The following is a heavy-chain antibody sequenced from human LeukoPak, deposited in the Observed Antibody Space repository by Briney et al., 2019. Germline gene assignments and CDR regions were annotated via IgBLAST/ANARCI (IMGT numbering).Heavy chain of an antibody. D-gene: IGHD3-22*01. Sequence: SETLSLTCTVSGYSISSGYYWGWIRQPPGKGLEWIGSIYHSGSTYYNPSLKSRVTISVDTSKNQFSLKLSSVTAADTAVYYCACLTTADAFDIWGQGTMVTVSS. CDR3: ACLTTADAFDI. CDR2: IYHSGST. CDR1: GYSISSGYY. V-gene: IGHV4-38-2*02. J-gene: IGHJ3*02.